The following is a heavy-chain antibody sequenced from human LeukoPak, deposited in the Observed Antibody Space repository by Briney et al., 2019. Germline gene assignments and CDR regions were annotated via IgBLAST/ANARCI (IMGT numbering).Heavy chain of an antibody. CDR1: GFTFSSYW. V-gene: IGHV3-7*01. J-gene: IGHJ6*04. CDR2: IKQDGSEK. Sequence: PGGSLRLSCAASGFTFSSYWMSWVRQAPGKGLEWVANIKQDGSEKYYVDSVKGRFTISRDNAKNSLYLQMNSLRAEDTAVYYCARLWYCSSTSCYYRRGGMDVWGKGTTVNVSS. CDR3: ARLWYCSSTSCYYRRGGMDV. D-gene: IGHD2-2*01.